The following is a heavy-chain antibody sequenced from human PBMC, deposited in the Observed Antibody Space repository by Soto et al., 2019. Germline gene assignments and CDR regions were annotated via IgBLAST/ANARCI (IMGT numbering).Heavy chain of an antibody. J-gene: IGHJ6*02. D-gene: IGHD3-3*01. CDR1: GFTFSNYW. CDR2: INSDGSTT. V-gene: IGHV3-74*01. CDR3: ARIDFWSGMDV. Sequence: EVQLVESGGGLLQPGGSLRLSCAASGFTFSNYWMNWDRQAPGKGLVWVSRINSDGSTTNYADSVKGRFTISRDNAKNTLHLQMNSLRADDTAVYYCARIDFWSGMDVWGQGTTVTVSS.